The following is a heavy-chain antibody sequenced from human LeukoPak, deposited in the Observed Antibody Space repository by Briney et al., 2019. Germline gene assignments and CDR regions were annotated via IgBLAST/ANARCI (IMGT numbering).Heavy chain of an antibody. CDR3: ARTVNCYSDFCGYFDY. V-gene: IGHV4-31*03. CDR1: GGSISSGGYY. J-gene: IGHJ4*02. Sequence: SETLSLTCTVSGGSISSGGYYWSWIRQHPGKGLEWIGYIYYSGSTYYNPSLKSRVTISVDTSKNQFSLKLSSVTAADTAVYYCARTVNCYSDFCGYFDYWGQGTLATVSS. D-gene: IGHD2-15*01. CDR2: IYYSGST.